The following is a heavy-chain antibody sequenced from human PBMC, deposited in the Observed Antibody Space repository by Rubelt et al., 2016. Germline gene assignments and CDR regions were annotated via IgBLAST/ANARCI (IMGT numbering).Heavy chain of an antibody. CDR3: ASGIVVVPAHVPSRDY. D-gene: IGHD2-2*01. CDR2: FDPEDGET. J-gene: IGHJ4*02. CDR1: GYTLTELS. V-gene: IGHV1-24*01. Sequence: QVQLVQSGAEVKKPGASVKVSCKVSGYTLTELSMHWVRQAPGKGPEWMGGFDPEDGETIYAQKLPGRVTMTEDTSTDTAYMELSSLRSEDTAVYYCASGIVVVPAHVPSRDYWGQGTLVTVSS.